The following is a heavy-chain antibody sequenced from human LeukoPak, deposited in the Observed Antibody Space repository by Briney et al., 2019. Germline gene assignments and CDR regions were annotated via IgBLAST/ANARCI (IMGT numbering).Heavy chain of an antibody. CDR3: ARDLSAYYDY. D-gene: IGHD2-21*01. Sequence: GGSLRLSCVASGFTFGDNYMSWIRQAPGKGLECLSYISGSGTTIYYADSVKGRFTISRDNAEDSLYLQMNSLRAGDTAVYYCARDLSAYYDYWGQGTLVTVSS. V-gene: IGHV3-11*04. CDR1: GFTFGDNY. J-gene: IGHJ4*02. CDR2: ISGSGTTI.